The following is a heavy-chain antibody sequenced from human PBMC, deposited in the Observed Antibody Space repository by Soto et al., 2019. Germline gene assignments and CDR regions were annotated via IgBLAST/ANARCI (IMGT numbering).Heavy chain of an antibody. J-gene: IGHJ4*02. CDR1: GASMTTGGFS. V-gene: IGHV4-30-2*01. D-gene: IGHD2-15*01. CDR3: TRGSAEPPSLLYFDT. CDR2: VYHRAST. Sequence: SLTCAVSGASMTTGGFSWTWVRQPPGGGLEWIGHVYHRASTQYNPSLKGRVSISVDTSRSLFSLRLTSLTAADTAVYFCTRGSAEPPSLLYFDTWGQGTPVTVSS.